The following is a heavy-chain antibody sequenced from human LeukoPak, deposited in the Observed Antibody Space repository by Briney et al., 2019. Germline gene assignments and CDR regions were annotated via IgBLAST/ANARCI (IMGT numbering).Heavy chain of an antibody. D-gene: IGHD3-9*01. CDR1: GGSISSYY. J-gene: IGHJ6*02. CDR3: AGERFLTDYYRSLYGMDV. CDR2: IYYSGST. Sequence: SETLSLTCAVSGGSISSYYWSWIRQPPGKGLEWIGYIYYSGSTNYNPSLKSRVTISVDTSKNQFSLKLSSVTAADTAVYYCAGERFLTDYYRSLYGMDVWGQGTTVTVSS. V-gene: IGHV4-59*01.